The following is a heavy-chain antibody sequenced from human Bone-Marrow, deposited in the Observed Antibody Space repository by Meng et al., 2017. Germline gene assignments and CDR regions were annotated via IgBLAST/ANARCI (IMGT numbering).Heavy chain of an antibody. Sequence: GESLKISCAASGFTFSSYAMHWVRQAPGKGLEWVAVISYDGSNKYYADSVKGRFTISRDNSQNTLYLQMNSLRVEDTAVYYCASGQYGDVADHFDYWGQGTLVTVSS. J-gene: IGHJ4*02. CDR2: ISYDGSNK. D-gene: IGHD4-17*01. CDR3: ASGQYGDVADHFDY. V-gene: IGHV3-30*01. CDR1: GFTFSSYA.